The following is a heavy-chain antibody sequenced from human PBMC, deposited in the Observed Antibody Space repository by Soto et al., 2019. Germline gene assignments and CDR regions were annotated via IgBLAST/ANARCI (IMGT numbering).Heavy chain of an antibody. CDR3: AKVPASSLTASRPFDQ. V-gene: IGHV3-23*01. CDR2: ISGSGGST. D-gene: IGHD5-18*01. CDR1: GITLSYCA. J-gene: IGHJ4*02. Sequence: PGGSLSLSCAVAGITLSYCAINCVRDSPVKGLEWVSGISGSGGSTYYAGSVKGRFTIARDNSKNTLFLEMNSLRAEDTAVYYCAKVPASSLTASRPFDQWGPGTLVTVSS.